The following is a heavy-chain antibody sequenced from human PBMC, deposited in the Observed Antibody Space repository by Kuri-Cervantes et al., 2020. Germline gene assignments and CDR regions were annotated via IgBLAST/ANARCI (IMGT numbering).Heavy chain of an antibody. CDR3: ARSQGDALRWLHLDY. J-gene: IGHJ4*02. CDR1: GFTFSAYG. Sequence: GGSLRLSCAASGFTFSAYGMHWVRQAPGKGLEWVAVIWYTGDNEYYADSVKGRFTISRDNSKNTLYLQMNNLRAEDTAVNYCARSQGDALRWLHLDYWGPGTVVTVSS. D-gene: IGHD4-23*01. CDR2: IWYTGDNE. V-gene: IGHV3-33*01.